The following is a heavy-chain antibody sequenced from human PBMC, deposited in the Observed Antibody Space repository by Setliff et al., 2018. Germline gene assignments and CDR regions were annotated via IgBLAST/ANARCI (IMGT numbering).Heavy chain of an antibody. V-gene: IGHV3-15*01. CDR3: VRDLHWGFDY. J-gene: IGHJ4*02. CDR2: IKSKTDGGTT. D-gene: IGHD7-27*01. CDR1: GFTFTNAW. Sequence: GGSLRLSCAASGFTFTNAWMSWVRQAPGKGLEWLGRIKSKTDGGTTDYAAPVKGRSTISRDNVKNSLFLQMNSLRAEDTAVYYCVRDLHWGFDYWGLGTLVTVSS.